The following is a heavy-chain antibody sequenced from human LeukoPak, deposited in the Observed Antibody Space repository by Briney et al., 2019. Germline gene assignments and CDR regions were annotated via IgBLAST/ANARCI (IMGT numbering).Heavy chain of an antibody. D-gene: IGHD2-2*01. CDR2: ISWNSGSI. CDR1: GFTFDDYA. V-gene: IGHV3-9*01. CDR3: AKASPYCSSTSCYLVY. Sequence: GGSLRLSCAASGFTFDDYAMHWVRQAPGKGLEWVSGISWNSGSIGYADSVKGRFTISKNNPKNSLYPQMYSLRAEGTALYYCAKASPYCSSTSCYLVYWGQGTQVSVSS. J-gene: IGHJ4*02.